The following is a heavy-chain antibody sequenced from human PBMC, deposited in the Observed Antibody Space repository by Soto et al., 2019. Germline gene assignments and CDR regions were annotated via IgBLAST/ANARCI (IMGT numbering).Heavy chain of an antibody. D-gene: IGHD1-26*01. Sequence: GGSLRLSCAATGFAFSTYVMNWVRQAPGKGLEWVSYINSGSSLIYYADSVRGRFTISRDNAKNLLYLQMDSLRAEDTAVYYCARTIVGATVRFDYWGQGTQVTVSS. V-gene: IGHV3-48*01. J-gene: IGHJ4*02. CDR3: ARTIVGATVRFDY. CDR1: GFAFSTYV. CDR2: INSGSSLI.